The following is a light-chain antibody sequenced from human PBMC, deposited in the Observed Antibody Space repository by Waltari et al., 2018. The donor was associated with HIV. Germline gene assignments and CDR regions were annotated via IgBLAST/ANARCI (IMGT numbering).Light chain of an antibody. CDR2: KVD. J-gene: IGLJ3*02. CDR1: DSAFGFYTF. V-gene: IGLV2-14*01. Sequence: SGLTQPASVSGFPGQSLTISCTGADSAFGFYTFVSWYHQHPGKVPKVILSKVDSRASGVSDRFSGSKSGNTASLTISGLRTEDEGVYFCASYTANDTVMFAGGTTVTVL. CDR3: ASYTANDTVM.